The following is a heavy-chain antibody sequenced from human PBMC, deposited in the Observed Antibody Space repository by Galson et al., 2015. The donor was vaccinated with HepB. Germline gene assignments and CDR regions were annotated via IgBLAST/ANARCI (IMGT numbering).Heavy chain of an antibody. J-gene: IGHJ4*02. V-gene: IGHV3-73*01. CDR3: VRSGDFSGYSSR. D-gene: IGHD6-13*01. CDR1: GFTLSGPA. CDR2: IRSKANNYAA. Sequence: SLRLSCAASGFTLSGPAIHWVRQASGKGPGWIGHIRSKANNYAAVYVPSLKGRFTISRDDSKNMAYLHMRSLKTDDTAVYYCVRSGDFSGYSSRWGQGTLVTVSS.